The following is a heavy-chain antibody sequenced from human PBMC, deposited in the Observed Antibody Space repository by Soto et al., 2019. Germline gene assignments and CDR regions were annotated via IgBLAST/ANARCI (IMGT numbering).Heavy chain of an antibody. CDR2: ISYDGSNK. D-gene: IGHD6-6*01. J-gene: IGHJ6*03. Sequence: GGSLRLSCAASGFTFSSYGMHWVRQAPGKGLEWVAVISYDGSNKYYADSVKGRFTISRDNSKNTLYLQMNSLRAEDTAVYYCAKELPHLRPYYYYYMDVWGKGTTVTVSS. V-gene: IGHV3-30*18. CDR3: AKELPHLRPYYYYYMDV. CDR1: GFTFSSYG.